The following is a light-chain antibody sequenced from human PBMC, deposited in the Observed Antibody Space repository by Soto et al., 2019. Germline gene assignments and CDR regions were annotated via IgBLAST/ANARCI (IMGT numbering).Light chain of an antibody. V-gene: IGKV3-15*01. J-gene: IGKJ1*01. CDR1: QSVSSN. CDR3: QQYNNWTWT. Sequence: EIVMTQSPATLSVSPGERATLSCRASQSVSSNLAWYQQKPGQAPRLLIYGASTRATGIPDRFSGSGSGTEFTLTISSLQSEDFAVYYCQQYNNWTWTFGQGTKVEIK. CDR2: GAS.